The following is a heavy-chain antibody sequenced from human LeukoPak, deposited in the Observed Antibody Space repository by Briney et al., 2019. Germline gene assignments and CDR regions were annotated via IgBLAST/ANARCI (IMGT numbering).Heavy chain of an antibody. D-gene: IGHD3-3*01. CDR2: IYYSGST. CDR1: GGSISSGGYY. CDR3: ARDYDFYTPYYYYGMDV. Sequence: SETLSLTCTVSGGSISSGGYYWSWIRQHPGKGLEWIGYIYYSGSTYYNPSLKSRVTISVDTSKNQFSLKLSSVTAADTAVYYCARDYDFYTPYYYYGMDVWGQGTTVTVSS. V-gene: IGHV4-31*03. J-gene: IGHJ6*02.